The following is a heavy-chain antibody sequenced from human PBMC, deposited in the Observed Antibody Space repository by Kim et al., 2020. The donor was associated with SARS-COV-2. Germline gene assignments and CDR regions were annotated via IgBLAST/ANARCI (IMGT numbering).Heavy chain of an antibody. J-gene: IGHJ1*01. D-gene: IGHD5-18*01. CDR2: VSRSGGT. Sequence: SETLSLSCVVSGESLSDYQWTWIRQSPGKGLEWIGEVSRSGGTKYNTSLESRVIISQDSSKSLFSLKLRSVTAADTAVYYCARGSLAYSYGPIDYWGQGTLVTVSS. CDR1: GESLSDYQ. V-gene: IGHV4-34*01. CDR3: ARGSLAYSYGPIDY.